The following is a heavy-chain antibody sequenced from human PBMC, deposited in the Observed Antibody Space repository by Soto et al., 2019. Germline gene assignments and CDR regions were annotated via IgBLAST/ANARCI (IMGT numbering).Heavy chain of an antibody. Sequence: QVQLQQWGAGLLKPSETLSLACAVYGGSFSGYYWNWIRQPPGKGLEWIGEINHSGSTNYNPSLKSGVTISVDTSKNQFSLKLRSVTAADTAVYYCARGWGRIFDYWGQGTLVTVSS. CDR2: INHSGST. CDR3: ARGWGRIFDY. CDR1: GGSFSGYY. J-gene: IGHJ4*02. D-gene: IGHD7-27*01. V-gene: IGHV4-34*01.